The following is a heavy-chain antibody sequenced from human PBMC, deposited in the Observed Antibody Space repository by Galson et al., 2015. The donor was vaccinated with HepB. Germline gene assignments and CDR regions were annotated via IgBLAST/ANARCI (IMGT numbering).Heavy chain of an antibody. Sequence: SVKVSCKASGYTFRNYGINWVRQAPGQGLEWVAWISGLNGERRYAQGFSGRVTMTTETSTSTAYLEIRSLTSDDTAVYYCARYTSYYDFWSGDLDYWGQGTLVTVSS. CDR3: ARYTSYYDFWSGDLDY. J-gene: IGHJ4*02. D-gene: IGHD3-3*01. V-gene: IGHV1-18*01. CDR2: ISGLNGER. CDR1: GYTFRNYG.